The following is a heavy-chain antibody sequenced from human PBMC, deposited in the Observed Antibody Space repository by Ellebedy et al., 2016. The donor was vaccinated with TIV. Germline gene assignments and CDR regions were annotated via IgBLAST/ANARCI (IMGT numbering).Heavy chain of an antibody. CDR2: ISAHNDNT. D-gene: IGHD6-19*01. V-gene: IGHV1-18*01. CDR1: GYSFTSYG. J-gene: IGHJ4*02. Sequence: AASVKVSCKASGYSFTSYGFSWVRQAPGQGLEWMGWISAHNDNTNYAQKFQGRVTLTTNPSTTTAYMELTSLRSDDTAMYYCARRLRRMYSSGSFDYWGQGTPVTVS. CDR3: ARRLRRMYSSGSFDY.